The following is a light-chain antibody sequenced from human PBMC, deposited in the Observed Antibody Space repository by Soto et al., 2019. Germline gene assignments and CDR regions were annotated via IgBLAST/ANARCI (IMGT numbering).Light chain of an antibody. CDR3: SSYTTTATK. Sequence: QSVLTQPASVSGSPGQSITISCTGTSSDIGGSNYVSWHQQHPGKAPKVVIYEVSNRPSGVSNRFSGSKSGNTASLTISGLQDEDEADYYCSSYTTTATKFGGGTKLTVL. V-gene: IGLV2-14*01. CDR2: EVS. CDR1: SSDIGGSNY. J-gene: IGLJ2*01.